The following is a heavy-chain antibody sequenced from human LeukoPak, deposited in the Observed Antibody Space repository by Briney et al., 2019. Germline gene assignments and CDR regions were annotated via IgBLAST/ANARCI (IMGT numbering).Heavy chain of an antibody. J-gene: IGHJ4*02. CDR1: GGSISSYY. V-gene: IGHV4-4*07. CDR3: ARVEMATTAFDY. Sequence: SETLSLTCTVSGGSISSYYWSWIRQPAGKGLEWIGRIYTSGSTNYNPSLKSRVTTSVDTSKNQFSLKLSSVTAADTAVYYCARVEMATTAFDYWGQGTLVTVSS. D-gene: IGHD5-24*01. CDR2: IYTSGST.